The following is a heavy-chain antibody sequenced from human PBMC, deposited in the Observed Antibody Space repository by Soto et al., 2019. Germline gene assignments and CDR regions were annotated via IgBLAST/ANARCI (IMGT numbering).Heavy chain of an antibody. Sequence: GGSLRLSCAASGFTFSSYGMHWVRQAPGKGLEWVAVISYDGSNKYYADSVKGRFTISRDNSKNTLYLQMNSPRAEDTAVYYGAEDHPVKSMAAAGTGTGVFDYWGQGTLVTVSS. V-gene: IGHV3-30*18. CDR3: AEDHPVKSMAAAGTGTGVFDY. D-gene: IGHD6-13*01. CDR2: ISYDGSNK. CDR1: GFTFSSYG. J-gene: IGHJ4*02.